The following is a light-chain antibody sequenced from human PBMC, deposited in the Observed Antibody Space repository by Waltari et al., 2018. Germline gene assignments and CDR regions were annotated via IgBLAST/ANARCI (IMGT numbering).Light chain of an antibody. J-gene: IGLJ1*01. CDR2: EVS. CDR1: DSDVGAYDF. Sequence: QSALTQPASVSGPPGQSITIPCSGTDSDVGAYDFVSWYQQHPGKAPHLIIYEVSNRPSGISNRFSASKSGNTASLTISGLLAEDEADYYCSSYTTSSAPGVFGTGTRVTVL. CDR3: SSYTTSSAPGV. V-gene: IGLV2-14*01.